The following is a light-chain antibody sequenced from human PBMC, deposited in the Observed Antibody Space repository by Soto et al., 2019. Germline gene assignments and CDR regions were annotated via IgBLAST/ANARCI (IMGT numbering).Light chain of an antibody. CDR3: QQSHTTPYT. CDR2: AAS. V-gene: IGKV1-39*01. J-gene: IGKJ2*01. CDR1: QSISSY. Sequence: DIQMTQSPSSLSASVGDRVTITCRASQSISSYLNWYQQKPGKAPKLLIYAASSLQSGVPSRFSGSGSGTDFSLTISSLLPVDSATYYCQQSHTTPYTFGQGTKVDIK.